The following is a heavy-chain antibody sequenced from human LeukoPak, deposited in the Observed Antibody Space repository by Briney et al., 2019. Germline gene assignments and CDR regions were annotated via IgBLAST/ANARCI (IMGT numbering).Heavy chain of an antibody. CDR3: AGDRGYLQFDY. Sequence: GGSLRLSCSASGLTFSRRWMSWARQTPGKGLEWVANIKEDGSQKYYADSVMGRFTISRDNAENSLYLQLNSLRAEDTAMYYCAGDRGYLQFDYWGQGTLVTVSS. V-gene: IGHV3-7*03. CDR2: IKEDGSQK. CDR1: GLTFSRRW. J-gene: IGHJ4*02. D-gene: IGHD3-10*01.